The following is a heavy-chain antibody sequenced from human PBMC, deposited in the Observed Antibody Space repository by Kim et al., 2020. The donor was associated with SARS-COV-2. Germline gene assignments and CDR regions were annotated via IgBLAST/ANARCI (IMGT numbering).Heavy chain of an antibody. J-gene: IGHJ4*02. Sequence: SETLSLTCTVSGGSISSYYWSWIRQPPGKGLEWIGYIYYSGSTNYNPSLKSRVTISVDTSKNQFSLKLSSVTAADTAVYYCASGGGSYPGDYWGQGTLVT. CDR3: ASGGGSYPGDY. V-gene: IGHV4-59*08. D-gene: IGHD1-26*01. CDR2: IYYSGST. CDR1: GGSISSYY.